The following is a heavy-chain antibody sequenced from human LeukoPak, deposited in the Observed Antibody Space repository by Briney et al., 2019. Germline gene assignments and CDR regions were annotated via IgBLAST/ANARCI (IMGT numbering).Heavy chain of an antibody. CDR3: ARDSDCFDY. CDR2: ISSSGSTI. J-gene: IGHJ4*02. Sequence: GGSLRLSCAASGFTFSSYEMNWVRQAPGKGLEWVSYISSSGSTIYYADSVKGRFTISRDDAKNSLYLQMNSLRAEDTAVYYCARDSDCFDYWGQGTLVTVSS. V-gene: IGHV3-48*03. CDR1: GFTFSSYE. D-gene: IGHD2-15*01.